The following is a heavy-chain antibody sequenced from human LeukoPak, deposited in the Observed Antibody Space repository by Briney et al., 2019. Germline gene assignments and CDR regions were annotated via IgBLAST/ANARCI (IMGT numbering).Heavy chain of an antibody. Sequence: PGGSLRLSCAASGFTFSSYAMICVRQSPGKGLELVSAISGSGGSTYYADSVKCRFTISRDNSKNTLYLQMNSLRAEDTAVHYCAKGPGIAAAKDYWGQGTLVTVSS. D-gene: IGHD6-13*01. CDR2: ISGSGGST. J-gene: IGHJ4*02. V-gene: IGHV3-23*01. CDR1: GFTFSSYA. CDR3: AKGPGIAAAKDY.